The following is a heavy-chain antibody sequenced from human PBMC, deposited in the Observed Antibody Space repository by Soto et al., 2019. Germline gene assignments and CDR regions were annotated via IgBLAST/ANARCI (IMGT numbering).Heavy chain of an antibody. CDR3: ARDSVVAATRYYFDY. D-gene: IGHD2-15*01. CDR2: INDGNGNT. Sequence: QVQLVQSGAEVKKPGASVKVSCKASGYTFTSYAMHWVRQAPGQRLEWMGWINDGNGNTKYSQKFQGRVTITRDTSASTTYMELRSLRSEDTAVYYCARDSVVAATRYYFDYWGQGTLVTVSS. CDR1: GYTFTSYA. J-gene: IGHJ4*02. V-gene: IGHV1-3*01.